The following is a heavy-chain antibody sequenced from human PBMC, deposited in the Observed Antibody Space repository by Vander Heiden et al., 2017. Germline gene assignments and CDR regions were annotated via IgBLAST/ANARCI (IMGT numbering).Heavy chain of an antibody. Sequence: EVQLLESGGGLVQPGGSLRLSCSASGFTFSSYAMSWVRQAPGKGLEWVSAISGSGGSTYYADSVKGRFTISRDNSKNTLYLQMNSLRAEDTAVYYCAKLPTVTTAYNWFDPWGQGTLVTVSS. CDR1: GFTFSSYA. CDR2: ISGSGGST. V-gene: IGHV3-23*01. D-gene: IGHD4-17*01. CDR3: AKLPTVTTAYNWFDP. J-gene: IGHJ5*02.